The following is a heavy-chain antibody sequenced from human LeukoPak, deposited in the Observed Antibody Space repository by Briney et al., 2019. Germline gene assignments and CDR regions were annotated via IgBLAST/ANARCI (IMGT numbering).Heavy chain of an antibody. V-gene: IGHV1-69*05. J-gene: IGHJ4*02. CDR2: IIPIFGTA. CDR3: ARNYYDSSGPFDY. Sequence: SVKVSRKASGGTFSSYAISWVRQAPGQGLEWMGGIIPIFGTANYAQKFQGRVTITTDESTSTAYMELSSLRSEDTAVYYCARNYYDSSGPFDYWGQGTLVTVSS. CDR1: GGTFSSYA. D-gene: IGHD3-22*01.